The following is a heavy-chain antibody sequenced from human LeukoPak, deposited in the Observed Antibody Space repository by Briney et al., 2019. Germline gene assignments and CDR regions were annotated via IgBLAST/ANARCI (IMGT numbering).Heavy chain of an antibody. J-gene: IGHJ6*04. Sequence: SETLSLTCTVSGGSISSYYWSWIRHPPGKGREWIGYIYYSGSTNYNPSLKSRVTISVDTSKNQFSLKLSSVTAADTAVYYCARYCSSTSCYLNGMDVWGKGTTVTVSS. V-gene: IGHV4-59*01. CDR2: IYYSGST. D-gene: IGHD2-2*01. CDR1: GGSISSYY. CDR3: ARYCSSTSCYLNGMDV.